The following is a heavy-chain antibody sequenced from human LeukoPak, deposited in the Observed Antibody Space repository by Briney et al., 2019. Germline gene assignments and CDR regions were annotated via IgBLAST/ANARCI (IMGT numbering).Heavy chain of an antibody. J-gene: IGHJ4*02. V-gene: IGHV4-34*01. CDR2: INHSGST. CDR1: GGSFSGYY. CDR3: ARGSHYYGSGSRYYFDY. D-gene: IGHD3-10*01. Sequence: PSETLSLTCAVCGGSFSGYYWSWIRQPAGKGLEWIGEINHSGSTNYNPSLKSRVTISVDTSKNQFSLKLSSVTAADTAVYYCARGSHYYGSGSRYYFDYWGQGTLVTVSS.